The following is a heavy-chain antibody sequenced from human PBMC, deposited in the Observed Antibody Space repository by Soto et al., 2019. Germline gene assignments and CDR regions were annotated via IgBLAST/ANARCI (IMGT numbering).Heavy chain of an antibody. CDR3: AKDRSYAYPYYYYGMDV. CDR1: GFTFSNYW. Sequence: GGSLRLSCAGSGFTFSNYWMSWVRQTPGKGLEWVANIKQDGSARYHVDSVKGRFTISRDNAKNSLYLQMNSLRAEDTAVYYCAKDRSYAYPYYYYGMDVWGQGTTVTVSS. CDR2: IKQDGSAR. D-gene: IGHD4-17*01. V-gene: IGHV3-7*05. J-gene: IGHJ6*02.